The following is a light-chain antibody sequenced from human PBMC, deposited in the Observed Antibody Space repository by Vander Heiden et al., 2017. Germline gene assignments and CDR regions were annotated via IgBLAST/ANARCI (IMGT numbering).Light chain of an antibody. CDR1: SSDVGGYNY. J-gene: IGLJ1*01. CDR3: CSYAGRPCV. V-gene: IGLV2-11*01. CDR2: DVS. Sequence: QSPLTQPRSVSGSPGQSATISCTGTSSDVGGYNYVYWYQQHTGKAPKRRIYDVSKRPSGVPDRFSGSKSGNKASLTISGLQAEDEADYYCCSYAGRPCVLGTGTKVTVL.